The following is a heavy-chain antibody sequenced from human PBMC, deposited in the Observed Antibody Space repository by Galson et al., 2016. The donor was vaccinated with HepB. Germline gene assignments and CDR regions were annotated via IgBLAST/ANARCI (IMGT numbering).Heavy chain of an antibody. V-gene: IGHV3-74*01. D-gene: IGHD3-22*01. CDR2: INSDGNTT. CDR3: AREGYYYDNSFFRRENAFDI. Sequence: SLRLSCAASGFTFSSYWMHWVRQAPGKGLVWVSRINSDGNTTNYADSVKGRFTISRDNAKNTLYLQMNSLRAEDTALYYCAREGYYYDNSFFRRENAFDIWGQGTMGTVSS. J-gene: IGHJ3*02. CDR1: GFTFSSYW.